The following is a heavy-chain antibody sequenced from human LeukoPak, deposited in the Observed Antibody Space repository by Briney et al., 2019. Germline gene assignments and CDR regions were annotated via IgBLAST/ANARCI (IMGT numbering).Heavy chain of an antibody. CDR1: GFSFSGYA. Sequence: PGGSLRLSCVASGFSFSGYAIHWVRQAPGEGLEWVALISYNGGRKDYADTVKGRFTIDRDNSKNTVYLQMNSLRPDDTAIYFCARQEARNYYYEGLDYWGQGNLVTVSS. V-gene: IGHV3-30*04. D-gene: IGHD3-22*01. CDR2: ISYNGGRK. J-gene: IGHJ4*02. CDR3: ARQEARNYYYEGLDY.